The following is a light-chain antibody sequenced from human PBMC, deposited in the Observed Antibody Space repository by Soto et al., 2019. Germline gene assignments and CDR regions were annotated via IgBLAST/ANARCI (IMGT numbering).Light chain of an antibody. CDR2: RAS. Sequence: EIALTQSPGTLSLSPGEIATLSCRASQSVSSIYLAWYQQKPGQAPRLLIYRASSRATGIPDRFSGSGSGTDFTLTISRLEPEDFAVYYCQQYGGSPPYTFGQGTKLEIK. CDR3: QQYGGSPPYT. V-gene: IGKV3-20*01. J-gene: IGKJ2*01. CDR1: QSVSSIY.